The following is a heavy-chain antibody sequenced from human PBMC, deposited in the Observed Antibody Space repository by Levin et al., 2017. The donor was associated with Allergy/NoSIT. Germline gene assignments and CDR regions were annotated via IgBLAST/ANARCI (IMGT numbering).Heavy chain of an antibody. D-gene: IGHD3-9*01. J-gene: IGHJ4*02. CDR2: ISSDGSNK. CDR1: GFTFSIYA. CDR3: ARDPHRYFDWFFDY. V-gene: IGHV3-30-3*01. Sequence: GESLKISCAASGFTFSIYAMHWVRQAPGRGLEWVAGISSDGSNKYYADSVKGRITISRDNSKNTLYLQMNSLRAEDTAVYYCARDPHRYFDWFFDYWGQGTLVTVSS.